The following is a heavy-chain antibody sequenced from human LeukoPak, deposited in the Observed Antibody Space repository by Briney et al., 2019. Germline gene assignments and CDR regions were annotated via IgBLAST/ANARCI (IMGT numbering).Heavy chain of an antibody. CDR2: LWSDGIKT. CDR1: GFTFTNYP. Sequence: PGGSLRLSCAASGFTFTNYPMHWVRQAPGKGLEWVAVLWSDGIKTDYADSVKGRFTISRDDSKNTLYLQMNSLRAEDTAVYYCAKAYYDFWSGSINYFDYWGQGTLVTVSS. J-gene: IGHJ4*02. CDR3: AKAYYDFWSGSINYFDY. V-gene: IGHV3-33*03. D-gene: IGHD3-3*01.